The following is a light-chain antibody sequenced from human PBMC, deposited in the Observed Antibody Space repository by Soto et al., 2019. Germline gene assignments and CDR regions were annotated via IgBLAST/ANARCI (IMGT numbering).Light chain of an antibody. Sequence: DIQMTQSPSSLSASVGDRVTITCRASQGIRNDLGWYQQTKGKAPKSLIYAASSLQSGVPSRFRGSGSGTECALPISRLQPDDFETYYCQQYNTYSWTFGPGTKVDIK. CDR3: QQYNTYSWT. V-gene: IGKV1-17*01. J-gene: IGKJ1*01. CDR2: AAS. CDR1: QGIRND.